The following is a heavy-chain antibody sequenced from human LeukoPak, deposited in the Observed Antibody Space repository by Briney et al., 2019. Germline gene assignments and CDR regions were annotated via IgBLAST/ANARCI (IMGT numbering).Heavy chain of an antibody. Sequence: GGSLRLSCAASGFTFSSYAMSWVRQAPGKGLEWVANIKQDGSEKYYVDSVKGRFTISRDNAKNSLYLQMDSLRAEDTAVYYCARVSTGNPLTDYYGSGDQPWFDYWGQGTLVTVSS. V-gene: IGHV3-7*01. CDR2: IKQDGSEK. J-gene: IGHJ4*02. CDR3: ARVSTGNPLTDYYGSGDQPWFDY. CDR1: GFTFSSYA. D-gene: IGHD3-10*01.